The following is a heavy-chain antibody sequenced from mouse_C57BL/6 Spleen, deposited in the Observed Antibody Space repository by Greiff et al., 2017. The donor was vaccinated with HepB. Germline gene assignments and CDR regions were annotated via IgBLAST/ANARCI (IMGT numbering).Heavy chain of an antibody. J-gene: IGHJ4*01. D-gene: IGHD1-1*01. CDR1: GYTFTDYE. Sequence: QVTLKESGAELVRPGASVTLSCKASGYTFTDYEMHWVKQTPVHGLEWIGAIDPETGGTAYNQKFKGKAILTADKSSSTAYMELRSLTSEDSAVYYCTRRTGGSSYAMDYWGQGTSVTVSS. CDR2: IDPETGGT. CDR3: TRRTGGSSYAMDY. V-gene: IGHV1-15*01.